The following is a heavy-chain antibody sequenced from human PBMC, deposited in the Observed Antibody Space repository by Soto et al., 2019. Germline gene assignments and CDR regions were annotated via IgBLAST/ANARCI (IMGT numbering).Heavy chain of an antibody. V-gene: IGHV3-74*01. Sequence: HPGGSLRLACAASGFTFNTYWMHWVRQAPGKGLVWVSRINSDGTKTTYADSVKGRFTISRDNAKNTVYLQMNSLRAEDTAMYYCATVATNSYNWLDLWGQGALVTVSS. CDR1: GFTFNTYW. D-gene: IGHD5-12*01. CDR3: ATVATNSYNWLDL. J-gene: IGHJ5*02. CDR2: INSDGTKT.